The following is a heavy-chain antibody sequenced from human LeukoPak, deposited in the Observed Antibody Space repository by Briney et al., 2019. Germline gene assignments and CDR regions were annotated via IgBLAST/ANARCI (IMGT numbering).Heavy chain of an antibody. Sequence: GGSLRLSCAASGFTFSSYGMHWVRQGPGKGLERVAFIRYDGSNKYYADSVKGRFTISRDNSKNTLYLQMNSLRAEDTAVYYCAKGGARELLVDAFDIGGQGTMVTVSS. V-gene: IGHV3-30*02. CDR3: AKGGARELLVDAFDI. J-gene: IGHJ3*02. D-gene: IGHD1-26*01. CDR2: IRYDGSNK. CDR1: GFTFSSYG.